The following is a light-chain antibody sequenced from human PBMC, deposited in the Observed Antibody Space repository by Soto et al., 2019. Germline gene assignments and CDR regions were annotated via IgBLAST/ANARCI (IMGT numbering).Light chain of an antibody. Sequence: SALTQPPSASGSPGQSVTISCTGTSSDVGNYNYVSWYQQHPGKAPKLLIYEVTKRPSGVPDRFSGSKSDNTASLTVSGLQAEDEADYYCISYAGSDNLVVGGGTKLTVL. CDR3: ISYAGSDNLV. J-gene: IGLJ2*01. CDR2: EVT. CDR1: SSDVGNYNY. V-gene: IGLV2-8*01.